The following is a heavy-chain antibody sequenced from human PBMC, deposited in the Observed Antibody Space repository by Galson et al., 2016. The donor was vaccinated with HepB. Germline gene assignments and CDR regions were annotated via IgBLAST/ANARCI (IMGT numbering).Heavy chain of an antibody. CDR1: GYTVTSYN. J-gene: IGHJ2*01. CDR2: IDPSGGRT. CDR3: ARVLGWTWYFEL. V-gene: IGHV1-46*01. D-gene: IGHD3-3*02. Sequence: SGYTVTSYNMHWVRQAPGQGLEWMGIIDPSGGRTTYAQKSQGRVTMTMDTSTSAVYMALSSLRSEDTAVYYCARVLGWTWYFELWGRGTLVTVSS.